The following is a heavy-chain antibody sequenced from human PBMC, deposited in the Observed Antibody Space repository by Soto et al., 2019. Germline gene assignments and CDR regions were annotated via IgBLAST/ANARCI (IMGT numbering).Heavy chain of an antibody. CDR3: ARGSRIAQRYDAFDI. J-gene: IGHJ3*02. CDR2: ISTSSSHI. Sequence: EVQLVESGGGLVERGGSLRVSCAASGFTFSTYSMNWVRQAPGKGLEWVSSISTSSSHIYYADSMKGRFTISRDNAKNSLYLQMNSLRAEDTAVYYCARGSRIAQRYDAFDIWGQGTMVTVSS. V-gene: IGHV3-21*01. CDR1: GFTFSTYS. D-gene: IGHD6-13*01.